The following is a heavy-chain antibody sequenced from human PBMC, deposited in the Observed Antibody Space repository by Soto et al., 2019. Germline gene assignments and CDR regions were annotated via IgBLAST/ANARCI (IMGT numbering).Heavy chain of an antibody. CDR2: ISWNSGSI. D-gene: IGHD1-26*01. V-gene: IGHV3-9*01. CDR1: GFTFDDYA. CDR3: VRYIGSHAYYSYGMDV. J-gene: IGHJ6*02. Sequence: EVQLVESGGGLVQPGRSLRLSCAASGFTFDDYAMHWVRQAPGKGLEWVSGISWNSGSIGYAYSVKGRFTISRDNAKNSLYLQMSSLRAEDTALYSCVRYIGSHAYYSYGMDVWGQGTTVNVSS.